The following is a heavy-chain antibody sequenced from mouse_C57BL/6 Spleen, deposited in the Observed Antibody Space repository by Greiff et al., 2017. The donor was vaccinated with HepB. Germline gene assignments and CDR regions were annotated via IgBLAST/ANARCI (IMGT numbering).Heavy chain of an antibody. Sequence: VQLQQPGAELVKPGASVKLSCKASGYTFTSYWMHWVKQRPGRGLEWIGRIDPNSGGTKYNEKFKSKATLTVDKPSSTAYMQLSSLTSEDSAVYYCARGITTVVATGYYYAMDYWGQGTSVTVSS. J-gene: IGHJ4*01. V-gene: IGHV1-72*01. CDR3: ARGITTVVATGYYYAMDY. CDR2: IDPNSGGT. CDR1: GYTFTSYW. D-gene: IGHD1-1*01.